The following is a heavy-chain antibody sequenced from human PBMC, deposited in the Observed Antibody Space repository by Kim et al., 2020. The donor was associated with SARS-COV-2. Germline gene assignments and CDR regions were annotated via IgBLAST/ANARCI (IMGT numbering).Heavy chain of an antibody. J-gene: IGHJ3*02. Sequence: SETLSLTCTVSGGSISSSSYYWGWIRQPPGKGLEWIGSIYYSGSTYYNPSLKSRVTISVDTSKNQFSLKLSSVTAADTAVYYCARGGYDILTGYNAFDIWGQGTMITVSS. V-gene: IGHV4-39*07. CDR2: IYYSGST. CDR1: GGSISSSSYY. D-gene: IGHD3-9*01. CDR3: ARGGYDILTGYNAFDI.